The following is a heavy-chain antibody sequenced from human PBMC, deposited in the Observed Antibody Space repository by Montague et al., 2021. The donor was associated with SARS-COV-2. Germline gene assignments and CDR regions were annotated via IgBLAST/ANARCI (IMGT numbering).Heavy chain of an antibody. CDR2: ISSSSYI. CDR3: ARGGYYYDSSAPPDY. Sequence: SLRLSCAASGFTFSSYSMNWVRQAPGKGLEWVSSISSSSYIYYADSVKGRFTISRDNAKNSLYLQMNSLRAEDTAVYYCARGGYYYDSSAPPDYWGQGTLVTGSS. V-gene: IGHV3-21*01. J-gene: IGHJ4*02. D-gene: IGHD3-22*01. CDR1: GFTFSSYS.